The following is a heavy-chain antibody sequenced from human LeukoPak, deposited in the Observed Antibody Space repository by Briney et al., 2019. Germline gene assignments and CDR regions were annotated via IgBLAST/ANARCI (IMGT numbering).Heavy chain of an antibody. D-gene: IGHD3-22*01. CDR2: IYYSGST. CDR1: GGSISSSSYY. J-gene: IGHJ4*02. Sequence: SETLSLTCTVSGGSISSSSYYWGWIRQPPGKGLEWIGSIYYSGSTYYNPSLKSRVTISVDTSKNQFSLKLSSVTAADTAVYYCARDLINDSSGYYRPFDYWGQGTLVTVSS. V-gene: IGHV4-39*07. CDR3: ARDLINDSSGYYRPFDY.